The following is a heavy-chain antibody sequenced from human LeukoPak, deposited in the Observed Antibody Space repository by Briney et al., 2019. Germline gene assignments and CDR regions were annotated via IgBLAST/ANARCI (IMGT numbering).Heavy chain of an antibody. Sequence: PGGSLRLSCAASGFTFSSYSMNWVRQAPGKGLEWISYISNTISITYYADSVKGRFTISRDNAKNSPYLQMNSLRAEDTAVYYCARGPTHIPATWGQGTLVTVSS. CDR2: ISNTISIT. CDR3: ARGPTHIPAT. V-gene: IGHV3-48*01. D-gene: IGHD2-2*01. CDR1: GFTFSSYS. J-gene: IGHJ4*02.